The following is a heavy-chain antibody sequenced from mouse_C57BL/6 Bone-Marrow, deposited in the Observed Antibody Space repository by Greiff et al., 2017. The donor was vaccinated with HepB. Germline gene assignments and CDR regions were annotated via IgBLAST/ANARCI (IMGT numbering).Heavy chain of an antibody. Sequence: EVQVVESGGGLVKPGGSLKLSCAASGFTFSDYGMHWVRQAPEKGLEWVAYISSGSSTIYYADTVKGRFTISRDNAKNTLFLQMTSLRSEDTAMYYCAKLGRPYWYFDVWGTGTTVTVSS. CDR3: AKLGRPYWYFDV. CDR2: ISSGSSTI. J-gene: IGHJ1*03. CDR1: GFTFSDYG. D-gene: IGHD4-1*01. V-gene: IGHV5-17*01.